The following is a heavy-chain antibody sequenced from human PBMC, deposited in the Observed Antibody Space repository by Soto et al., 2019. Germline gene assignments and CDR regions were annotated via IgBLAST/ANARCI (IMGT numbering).Heavy chain of an antibody. J-gene: IGHJ6*02. CDR1: GFTFACYA. Sequence: EVQLLESGGGLVQPGGSLRLSCEVSGFTFACYAMSWVRQAPDKGLEWVSTIGISGDTYYADSVKGRFTISRDNSKNTLFLQMSSLRAEDTALYFCAKDGTTAGIHYYGMDVWGQGTTVTVSS. V-gene: IGHV3-23*01. CDR3: AKDGTTAGIHYYGMDV. CDR2: IGISGDT. D-gene: IGHD2-2*02.